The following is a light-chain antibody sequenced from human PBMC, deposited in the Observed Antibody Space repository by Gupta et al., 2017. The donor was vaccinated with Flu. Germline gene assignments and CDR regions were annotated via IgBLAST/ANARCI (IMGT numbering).Light chain of an antibody. CDR2: AAS. CDR1: QGISRY. J-gene: IGKJ1*01. Sequence: AIRMTQSPSSFSASTGDRVTITCRASQGISRYLDWYQQKPGKAPKLLIYAASTLQSGVPSRFSGSGSGTDFTLTISCLQSEEIATYYCQQNYSYPRTFGQGTKVEIK. CDR3: QQNYSYPRT. V-gene: IGKV1-8*01.